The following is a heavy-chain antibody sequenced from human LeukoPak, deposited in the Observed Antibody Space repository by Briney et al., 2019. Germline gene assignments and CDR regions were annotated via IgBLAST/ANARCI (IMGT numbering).Heavy chain of an antibody. V-gene: IGHV4-31*03. CDR1: GGSISSGGYY. D-gene: IGHD3-10*01. CDR2: IYYSGST. Sequence: SSQTLSLTCTVSGGSISSGGYYWSWIRQHPGKGLEWIGYIYYSGSTYYNPSLKSRVTMSVDTSKNQFSLKLSSVTAADTAVYYCARDVHYSLFDYWGQGTLVTVSS. J-gene: IGHJ4*02. CDR3: ARDVHYSLFDY.